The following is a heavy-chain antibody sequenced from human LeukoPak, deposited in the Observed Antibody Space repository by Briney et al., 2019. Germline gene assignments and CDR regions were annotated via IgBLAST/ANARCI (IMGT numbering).Heavy chain of an antibody. CDR3: AGGRYYDMDV. Sequence: GGSLRLSCAASGFTFSSYWMHWVRQAPGKGLVWVSRIDSDGSTTTYADSVKGRFTISRDNAKDTLFLQMNSLRAEDTAVYFCAGGRYYDMDVWGQGTTVTVSS. J-gene: IGHJ6*02. CDR2: IDSDGSTT. V-gene: IGHV3-74*01. CDR1: GFTFSSYW.